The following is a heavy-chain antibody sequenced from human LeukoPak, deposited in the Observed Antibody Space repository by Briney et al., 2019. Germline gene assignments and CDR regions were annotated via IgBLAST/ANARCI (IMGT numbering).Heavy chain of an antibody. CDR2: ISWNSGSI. CDR3: AKSSYDYSNYGYYYGMDV. J-gene: IGHJ6*02. V-gene: IGHV3-9*01. Sequence: GRSLRLSCAASGFTFDDYAMHWVRQAPGKGLEWVSGISWNSGSIGYADSVKGRFTISRGNAKNSLYLQMNSLRAEDTALYYCAKSSYDYSNYGYYYGMDVWGQGTTVTVSS. D-gene: IGHD4-11*01. CDR1: GFTFDDYA.